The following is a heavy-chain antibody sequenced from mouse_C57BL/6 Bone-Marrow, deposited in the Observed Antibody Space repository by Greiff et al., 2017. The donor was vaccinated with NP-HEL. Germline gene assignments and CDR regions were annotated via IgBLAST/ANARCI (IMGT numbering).Heavy chain of an antibody. Sequence: VKLMESGAELVRPGASVTLSCKASGYTFTDYEMHWVKQTPVHGLEWIGAIDPETGGTAYNQKFKGKAILTADKSSSTAYMELRSLTSEDSAVYYCTRGREGYWGQGTTLTVSS. CDR1: GYTFTDYE. CDR2: IDPETGGT. CDR3: TRGREGY. V-gene: IGHV1-15*01. D-gene: IGHD1-1*01. J-gene: IGHJ2*01.